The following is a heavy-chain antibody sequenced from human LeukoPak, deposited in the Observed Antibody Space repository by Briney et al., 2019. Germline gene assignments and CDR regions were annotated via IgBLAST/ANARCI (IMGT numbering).Heavy chain of an antibody. D-gene: IGHD6-6*01. V-gene: IGHV1-69*02. J-gene: IGHJ4*02. Sequence: ASVTVSCKASGGTFSSYTISWVRQAPGQGLEWMGRIIPILGIANYAQKFQGRVTITADKSTSTAYMELSSLRSEDTAVYYCARTLPYSSSSFDYFDYWGQGTLVTVSS. CDR1: GGTFSSYT. CDR3: ARTLPYSSSSFDYFDY. CDR2: IIPILGIA.